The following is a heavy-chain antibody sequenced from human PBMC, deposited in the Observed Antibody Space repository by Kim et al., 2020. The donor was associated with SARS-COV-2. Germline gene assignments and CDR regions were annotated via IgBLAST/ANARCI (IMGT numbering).Heavy chain of an antibody. D-gene: IGHD3-10*01. Sequence: NANPSLKSRVTISLATSKNQFSLKLSSVTAAETAVYYCARVLGPHWFDPWGQGTLVTVSS. CDR3: ARVLGPHWFDP. V-gene: IGHV4-34*01. J-gene: IGHJ5*02.